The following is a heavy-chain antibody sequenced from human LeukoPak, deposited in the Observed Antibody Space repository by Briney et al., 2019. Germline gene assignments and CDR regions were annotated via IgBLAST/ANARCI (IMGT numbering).Heavy chain of an antibody. D-gene: IGHD2-2*01. V-gene: IGHV1-2*02. J-gene: IGHJ6*03. CDR1: GYTFSGYY. Sequence: ASVKVSCKASGYTFSGYYMHWVRQAPGQGLEWMGWINPNSGDTNYAQKFQGRVTMTRDTSISTAYMELSRLRSDDTAVYYCARRGSSSRFDYYYYMDVWGKGTTVTVSS. CDR3: ARRGSSSRFDYYYYMDV. CDR2: INPNSGDT.